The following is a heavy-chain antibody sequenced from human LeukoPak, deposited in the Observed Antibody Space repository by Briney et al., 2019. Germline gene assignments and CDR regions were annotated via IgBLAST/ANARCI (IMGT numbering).Heavy chain of an antibody. J-gene: IGHJ5*02. CDR1: GGSFSGYY. D-gene: IGHD3-10*01. CDR3: ARVLVRSVYYYGSGTPPWFDP. CDR2: INHSGST. Sequence: SETLSLTCAVYGGSFSGYYWSWIRQPPGKGLEWIGEINHSGSTNYNPSLKSRVTISVDTSKNQFSLKLSSVTAADTAVYYCARVLVRSVYYYGSGTPPWFDPWGQGTLVTVSS. V-gene: IGHV4-34*01.